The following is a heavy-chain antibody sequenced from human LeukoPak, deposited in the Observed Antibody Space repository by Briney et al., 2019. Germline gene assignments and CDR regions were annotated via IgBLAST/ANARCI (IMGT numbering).Heavy chain of an antibody. CDR2: ISSSSSYI. CDR3: ARDQESGVQLWLEDY. V-gene: IGHV3-21*01. Sequence: GGSLRLSCAASGFTFSSYSMNWVRQAPGKGLEWVSSISSSSSYIYYADSVKGRFTISRDNAKNSLHLQMNSLRAEDTAVYYCARDQESGVQLWLEDYWGQGTLVTVSS. J-gene: IGHJ4*02. CDR1: GFTFSSYS. D-gene: IGHD5-18*01.